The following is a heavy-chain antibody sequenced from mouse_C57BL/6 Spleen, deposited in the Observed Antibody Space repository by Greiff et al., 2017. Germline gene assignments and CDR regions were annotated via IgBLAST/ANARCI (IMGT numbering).Heavy chain of an antibody. CDR3: AKGATSPLDY. CDR2: SRTKANDYTT. D-gene: IGHD6-2*01. CDR1: GFTFSDSY. J-gene: IGHJ4*01. Sequence: EVQLVESGGGLVQSGRSLRLSCATSGFTFSDSYMEWVRHAPGKGLEWIAASRTKANDYTTEYSASVKGRFIVSRDTSQSILCRQMNELRAEDTAIYDGAKGATSPLDYWGQGTSVTVSS. V-gene: IGHV7-1*01.